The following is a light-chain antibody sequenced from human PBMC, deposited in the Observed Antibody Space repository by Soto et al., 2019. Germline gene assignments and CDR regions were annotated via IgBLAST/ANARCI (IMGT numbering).Light chain of an antibody. CDR1: QDISNY. V-gene: IGKV1-33*01. CDR3: QQYDNLPIT. CDR2: DAS. J-gene: IGKJ5*01. Sequence: DIQMTKSPSSLSASVGDRVTITCQASQDISNYLNWYQQKPGKAPKLLIYDASNLETGVPSRFSGSGSGTEFTFTINSLQPEDIATYYCQQYDNLPITFGQGTRLQIK.